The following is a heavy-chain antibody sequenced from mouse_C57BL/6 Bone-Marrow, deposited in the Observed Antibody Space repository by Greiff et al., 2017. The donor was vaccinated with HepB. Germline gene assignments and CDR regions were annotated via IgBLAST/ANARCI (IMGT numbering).Heavy chain of an antibody. CDR2: IDPSDSYT. V-gene: IGHV1-50*01. Sequence: QVQLKQPGAELVKPGASVKLSCKASGYTFTSYWMQWVKQRPGQGLEWIGEIDPSDSYTNYNQKFKGKATLTVDTSSSTAYMQLSSLTSEDSAVYYCARGYGQGTYWGQGTLVTVSA. CDR3: ARGYGQGTY. J-gene: IGHJ3*01. CDR1: GYTFTSYW. D-gene: IGHD2-10*02.